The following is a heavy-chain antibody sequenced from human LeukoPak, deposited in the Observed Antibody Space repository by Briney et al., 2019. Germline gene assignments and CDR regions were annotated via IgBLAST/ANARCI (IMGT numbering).Heavy chain of an antibody. J-gene: IGHJ4*02. CDR1: GFTFSSYE. V-gene: IGHV3-48*03. CDR2: ISSSGSTI. D-gene: IGHD4-17*01. CDR3: ARISTVTTMIDY. Sequence: GGSLRLSCAASGFTFSSYEMNWVRQAPGKGLEWVSYISSSGSTIYYADSVKGRFTISRDNAKNSLYLQMNSLRAEDTAVYYCARISTVTTMIDYWGQGTLVTVSS.